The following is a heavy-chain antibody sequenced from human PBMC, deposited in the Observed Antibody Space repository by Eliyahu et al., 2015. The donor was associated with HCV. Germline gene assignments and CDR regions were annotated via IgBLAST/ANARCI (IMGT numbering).Heavy chain of an antibody. D-gene: IGHD5-18*01. Sequence: EVQLVESGGGLVQPGGSLRLSCAASGFTFSSYWMSWVRQAPGKGLEWVANIKQDGSEKYYVDSVKGRFTISRDNAKNSLYLQMNSLRAEDTAVYYCARDSYPAGYSYGEFDYWGQGTLVTVSS. CDR1: GFTFSSYW. CDR3: ARDSYPAGYSYGEFDY. J-gene: IGHJ4*02. V-gene: IGHV3-7*04. CDR2: IKQDGSEK.